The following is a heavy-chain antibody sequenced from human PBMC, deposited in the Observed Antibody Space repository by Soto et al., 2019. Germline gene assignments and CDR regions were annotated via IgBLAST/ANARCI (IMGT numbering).Heavy chain of an antibody. Sequence: PSETLSLTCAVSGGSISSGGYSWSWIRQPPGKGLEWIGYIYHSGSTYYNPSLKSRVTISVDRSKNQFSPKLSSVTAADTAVYYCARGIAAAGTGGWFDPWGQGTLVTVSS. D-gene: IGHD6-13*01. V-gene: IGHV4-30-2*01. J-gene: IGHJ5*02. CDR2: IYHSGST. CDR1: GGSISSGGYS. CDR3: ARGIAAAGTGGWFDP.